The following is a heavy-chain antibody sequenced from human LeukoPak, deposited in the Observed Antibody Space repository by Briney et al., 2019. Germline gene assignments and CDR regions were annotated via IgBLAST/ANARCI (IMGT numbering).Heavy chain of an antibody. Sequence: GGSLRLSCAASGFTVSSNYMSWVRQAPGKGLEWVSVIYSGGSTYYADSVKGRFTISRDNSKNTLYLQMNSLRAEDTAVYYCAKSSSGWPDFDYWGQGTLVTVSS. V-gene: IGHV3-53*01. J-gene: IGHJ4*02. CDR1: GFTVSSNY. D-gene: IGHD6-19*01. CDR2: IYSGGST. CDR3: AKSSSGWPDFDY.